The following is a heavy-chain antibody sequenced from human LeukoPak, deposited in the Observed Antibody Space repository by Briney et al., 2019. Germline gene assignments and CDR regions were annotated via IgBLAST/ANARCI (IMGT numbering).Heavy chain of an antibody. CDR2: IYYSGST. CDR3: AREKVVVVPAAMGHYYYYMDV. Sequence: SETLSLTCTVSGGSISSYYWSWIRQPPGKGLEWIGYIYYSGSTNYNPSLKSRVAISVDTSKNQFSLKLSSVTAADTAVYYCAREKVVVVPAAMGHYYYYMDVWGKGTTVTISS. CDR1: GGSISSYY. D-gene: IGHD2-2*01. V-gene: IGHV4-59*01. J-gene: IGHJ6*03.